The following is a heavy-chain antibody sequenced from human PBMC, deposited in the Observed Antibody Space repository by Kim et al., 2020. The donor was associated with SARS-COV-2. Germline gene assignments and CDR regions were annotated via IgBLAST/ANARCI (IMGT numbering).Heavy chain of an antibody. CDR1: GGSISSYY. J-gene: IGHJ4*02. CDR3: ARQRFLEASFDY. D-gene: IGHD3-3*01. Sequence: SETLSLTCTVSGGSISSYYWSWIRQPPGKGLEWIGYIYYSGSTNYNPSLKSRVTISVDTSKNQFSLKLSSVTAADTAVYYCARQRFLEASFDYWGQGTLVNVSS. V-gene: IGHV4-59*08. CDR2: IYYSGST.